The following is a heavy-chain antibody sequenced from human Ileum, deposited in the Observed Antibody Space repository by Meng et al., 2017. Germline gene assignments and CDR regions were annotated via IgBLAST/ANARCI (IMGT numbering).Heavy chain of an antibody. J-gene: IGHJ4*02. CDR2: IDTSSGGT. D-gene: IGHD6-19*01. CDR3: ATGIAVAGKRKFEY. Sequence: ASVKVSCKASGYNFIDYFMHWVRQAPGQGPEWMGWIDTSSGGTEYAQKFQGRVTMTRDTSINTVYMDLSRLKSDDTAVYYCATGIAVAGKRKFEYWGQGTLVTVSS. CDR1: GYNFIDYF. V-gene: IGHV1-2*02.